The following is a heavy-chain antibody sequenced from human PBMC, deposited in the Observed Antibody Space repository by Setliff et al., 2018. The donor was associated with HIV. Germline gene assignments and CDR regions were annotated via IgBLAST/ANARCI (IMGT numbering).Heavy chain of an antibody. CDR1: GGSISSGYYY. CDR3: ARLRITMIMMLNYFDY. V-gene: IGHV4-61*01. J-gene: IGHJ4*02. Sequence: PSETLSLTCTVSGGSISSGYYYWSWVRQPPGKGLEWIGYIYTTGSTNYNPSLKSRVTMSVDTSKNQFSLRLTSVTAADTAVYFCARLRITMIMMLNYFDYWGRGTLVTVSS. D-gene: IGHD3-22*01. CDR2: IYTTGST.